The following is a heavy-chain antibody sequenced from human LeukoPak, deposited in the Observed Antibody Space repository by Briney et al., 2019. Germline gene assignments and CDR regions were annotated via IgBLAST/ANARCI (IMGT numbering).Heavy chain of an antibody. D-gene: IGHD1-26*01. CDR2: INPNSGGT. CDR1: GYTFTGYY. V-gene: IGHV1-2*02. CDR3: AREGSTSITSGSYFNWFDP. Sequence: ASVKVSCKSSGYTFTGYYMHWVRQAPGQGLEWMGWINPNSGGTNYAQKFQGRVTMTRDTSISTAYMELSRLRSDDTAVYYCAREGSTSITSGSYFNWFDPWGQGTLVTVSS. J-gene: IGHJ5*02.